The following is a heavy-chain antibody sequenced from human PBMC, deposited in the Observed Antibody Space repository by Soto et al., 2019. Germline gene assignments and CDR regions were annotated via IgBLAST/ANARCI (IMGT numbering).Heavy chain of an antibody. CDR1: GYSFITYW. J-gene: IGHJ3*01. CDR3: ERTWAVGATDAFDL. D-gene: IGHD1-26*01. CDR2: IYPGDSDT. Sequence: VDSLKISIRCSGYSFITYWISLGLQMPGKGLEWMGIIYPGDSDTRYSPSFQGQVNISADKSISTAYLQWISLRASDTAMYYCERTWAVGATDAFDLWGLGTMVTVSS. V-gene: IGHV5-51*01.